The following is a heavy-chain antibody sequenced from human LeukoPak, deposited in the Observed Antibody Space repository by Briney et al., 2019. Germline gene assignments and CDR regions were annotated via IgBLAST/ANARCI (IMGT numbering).Heavy chain of an antibody. J-gene: IGHJ4*02. D-gene: IGHD3-22*01. CDR3: TRVTYYYDNSGYFHFDS. CDR2: IRRKAHGGTT. V-gene: IGHV3-49*04. Sequence: GGSLRPSCTTSGFTFGDYAMSWVRQAPGKGLEWVSFIRRKAHGGTTEYAASVKGRFSSSRDDSKSIAYLQMNSLKTEDTAVYFCTRVTYYYDNSGYFHFDSWGRGSLVTVSS. CDR1: GFTFGDYA.